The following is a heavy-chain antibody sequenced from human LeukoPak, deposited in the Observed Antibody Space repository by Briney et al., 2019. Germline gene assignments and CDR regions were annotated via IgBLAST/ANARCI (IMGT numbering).Heavy chain of an antibody. V-gene: IGHV4-39*01. D-gene: IGHD3-10*01. CDR2: IYYSGST. J-gene: IGHJ4*02. CDR3: ARTWYYYGSGSTGIDY. CDR1: GGSISSSSYY. Sequence: PSETLSLTCTVPGGSISSSSYYWGWIRQPPGKGLEWIGSIYYSGSTYYNPSLKSRVTISVDTSKNQFSLKLSSVTAADTAVYYCARTWYYYGSGSTGIDYWGQGTLVTVSS.